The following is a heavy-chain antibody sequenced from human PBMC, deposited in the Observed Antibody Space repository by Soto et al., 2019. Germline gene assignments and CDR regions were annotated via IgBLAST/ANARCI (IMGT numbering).Heavy chain of an antibody. J-gene: IGHJ3*02. V-gene: IGHV1-2*02. Sequence: ASVKVSCKASRSTFPGYYMHWVRQDPGQGLEWMGWINPNSGGTNYAQKFQGRVTMTRDTSIGTAYMELSRLRSDDTAVYYCARDAVLWFGELDAFDIWGQGTRVTVS. D-gene: IGHD3-10*01. CDR2: INPNSGGT. CDR1: RSTFPGYY. CDR3: ARDAVLWFGELDAFDI.